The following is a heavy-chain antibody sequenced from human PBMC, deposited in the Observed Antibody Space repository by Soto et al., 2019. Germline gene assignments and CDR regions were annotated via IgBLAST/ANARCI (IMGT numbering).Heavy chain of an antibody. CDR1: GFSLSTSGVG. CDR2: IYWDDDK. CDR3: AHWDSGYDSVIFDY. Sequence: QITLKESGPTLVKPTQPLTLTCTFSGFSLSTSGVGVGWIRQPPGKALEWLALIYWDDDKRYSPSLKSRLTITKDTSKNQVVLTMTNMDPVDTATYYCAHWDSGYDSVIFDYWGQGTLVTVSS. J-gene: IGHJ4*02. D-gene: IGHD5-12*01. V-gene: IGHV2-5*02.